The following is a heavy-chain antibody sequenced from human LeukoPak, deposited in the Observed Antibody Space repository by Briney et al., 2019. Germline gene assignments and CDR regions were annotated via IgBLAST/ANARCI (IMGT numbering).Heavy chain of an antibody. V-gene: IGHV1-69*01. CDR2: IIPIFGTA. Sequence: ASVEVSCKASGGTFSIYAISWVRQAPGQGLEWMGGIIPIFGTANYAQKFQGRVTITADESTSTAYMELSSLRSEDTAVYYCASAVKYYYDSSGYYYGIDYWGQGTLVTVSS. CDR3: ASAVKYYYDSSGYYYGIDY. J-gene: IGHJ4*02. D-gene: IGHD3-22*01. CDR1: GGTFSIYA.